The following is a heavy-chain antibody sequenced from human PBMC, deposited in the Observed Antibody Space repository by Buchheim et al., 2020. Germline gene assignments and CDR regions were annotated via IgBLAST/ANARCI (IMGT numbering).Heavy chain of an antibody. CDR3: ARDQYGSGSYYTTHYYYYYGMDV. CDR1: GYTFTGYY. V-gene: IGHV1-2*04. Sequence: QVQLVQSGAEVKKPGASVKVSCKASGYTFTGYYMHWVRQAPGQGLEWMEWINPNSGGTNYAQKFQGWVTMTRDTSISTAYMELSRLRSDDTAVYYCARDQYGSGSYYTTHYYYYYGMDVWGQGTT. CDR2: INPNSGGT. D-gene: IGHD3-10*01. J-gene: IGHJ6*02.